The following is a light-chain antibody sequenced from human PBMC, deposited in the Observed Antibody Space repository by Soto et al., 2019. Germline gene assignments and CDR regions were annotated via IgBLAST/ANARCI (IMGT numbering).Light chain of an antibody. Sequence: EIVMKQSPATLSVYQGERATLSCRASQSVSSNLAWYQQKPGQAPRLLIYGASTRATGIPARFSGSGSGTEFTLTISSLQSEDFAVYYCQLYNIWPQPFGQGRRPEIK. CDR2: GAS. CDR1: QSVSSN. V-gene: IGKV3-15*01. J-gene: IGKJ5*01. CDR3: QLYNIWPQP.